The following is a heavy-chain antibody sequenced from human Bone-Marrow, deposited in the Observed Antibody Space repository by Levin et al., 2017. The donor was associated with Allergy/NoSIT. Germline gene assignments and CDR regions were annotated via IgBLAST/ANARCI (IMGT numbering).Heavy chain of an antibody. D-gene: IGHD3-10*01. CDR2: VGYSGST. CDR3: ARIPKWQYYYFDS. Sequence: SETLSLTCVVSGASIARGDWWSWVRQTPGKGLEWIGEVGYSGSTNYHPSLQSRATLSIETSKSQFFLKLTSMTAADTGVYHCARIPKWQYYYFDSWCPGTVVTVSS. CDR1: GASIARGDW. V-gene: IGHV4-4*02. J-gene: IGHJ4*02.